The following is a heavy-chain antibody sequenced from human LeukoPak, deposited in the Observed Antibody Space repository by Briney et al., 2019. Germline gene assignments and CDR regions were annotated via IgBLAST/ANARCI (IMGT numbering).Heavy chain of an antibody. CDR3: ARHGPSYYYDSSGARIDAFDI. J-gene: IGHJ3*02. CDR2: IYYSGST. D-gene: IGHD3-22*01. Sequence: PSETLSLTCTVSGGSISSYYWSWIRQPPGKGLEWIGYIYYSGSTNYNPSLKSRVTISVDTSKNQFSLKLSSVTAADTAVYYCARHGPSYYYDSSGARIDAFDIWGQGTMVTVSS. CDR1: GGSISSYY. V-gene: IGHV4-59*08.